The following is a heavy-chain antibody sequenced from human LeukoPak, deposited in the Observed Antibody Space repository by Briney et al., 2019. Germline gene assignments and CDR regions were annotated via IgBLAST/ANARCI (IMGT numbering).Heavy chain of an antibody. CDR1: GFTFDDYA. CDR2: ISWNSGSI. D-gene: IGHD3-10*01. CDR3: AKVRFGEDYFDY. J-gene: IGHJ4*02. V-gene: IGHV3-9*01. Sequence: GGSLRLSCAASGFTFDDYAMHWVRQAPGKGLEWVSGISWNSGSIGYAGSVKGRFTISRDNAKNSLYLQMNSLRAEDTALYYCAKVRFGEDYFDYWGQGTLVTVSS.